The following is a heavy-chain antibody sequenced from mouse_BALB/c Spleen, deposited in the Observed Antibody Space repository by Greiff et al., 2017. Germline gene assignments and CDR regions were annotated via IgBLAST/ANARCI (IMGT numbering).Heavy chain of an antibody. D-gene: IGHD2-4*01. CDR1: GFNIKDTY. J-gene: IGHJ3*01. Sequence: EVQGVESGAELVKPGASVKLSCTASGFNIKDTYMHWVKQRPEQGLEWIGRIDPANGNTKYDPKFQGKATITADTSSNTAYLQLSSLTSEDTAVYYCAREEGITTWFAYWGQGTLVTVSA. CDR3: AREEGITTWFAY. CDR2: IDPANGNT. V-gene: IGHV14-3*02.